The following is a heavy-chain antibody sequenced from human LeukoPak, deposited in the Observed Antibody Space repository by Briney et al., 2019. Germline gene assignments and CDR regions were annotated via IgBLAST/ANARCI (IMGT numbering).Heavy chain of an antibody. CDR3: ARSNDFWSGYCDY. CDR1: GFTFSSYS. D-gene: IGHD3-3*01. J-gene: IGHJ4*02. V-gene: IGHV3-21*01. Sequence: PGGSLRLSCAASGFTFSSYSMNWVRQAPGKGLEWVSSISSSSSYIYYADSVKGRFTISRDNAKNSLYLQMNSLRAEDTAVYYCARSNDFWSGYCDYWGQGTLVTVSS. CDR2: ISSSSSYI.